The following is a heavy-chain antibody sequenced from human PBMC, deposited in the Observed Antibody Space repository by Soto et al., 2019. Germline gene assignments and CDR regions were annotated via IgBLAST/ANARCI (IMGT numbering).Heavy chain of an antibody. V-gene: IGHV4-39*01. CDR3: ARHIYYYLT. CDR1: GGSISSSGYY. J-gene: IGHJ5*02. Sequence: SETLSLTCTVSGGSISSSGYYWGWLRQPPGKGLEWIASIYYSGSTYYNPSLKSRVTIAAHTSKNQISLKLSSANAADTAVYYCARHIYYYLTWGQGTLVTVSS. CDR2: IYYSGST. D-gene: IGHD3-10*01.